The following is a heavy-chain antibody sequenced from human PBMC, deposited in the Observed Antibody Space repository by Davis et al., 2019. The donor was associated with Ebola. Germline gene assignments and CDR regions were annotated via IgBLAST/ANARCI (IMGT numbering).Heavy chain of an antibody. CDR1: GFTFSGSA. J-gene: IGHJ4*02. CDR2: IRSKANSYAT. D-gene: IGHD4-11*01. Sequence: GGSLRLSCAASGFTFSGSAMHWVRQASGKGLEWVGRIRSKANSYATAYAASVKGRFTISRDDSKNTAYLQMNSLKTEDTAVYYCTVTTTHDDYWRQGTLVTVSS. V-gene: IGHV3-73*01. CDR3: TVTTTHDDY.